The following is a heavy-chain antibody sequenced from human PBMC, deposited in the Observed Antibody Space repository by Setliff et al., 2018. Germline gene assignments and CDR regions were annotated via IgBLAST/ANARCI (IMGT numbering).Heavy chain of an antibody. CDR1: GYTFTNYY. CDR2: ISPYSGES. V-gene: IGHV1-2*02. D-gene: IGHD3-16*01. Sequence: GASVKVSCKASGYTFTNYYMHWVRQAPGQGLEWMGWISPYSGESNYAQKFQDRLTVTADTSTKTIYMELRSLTSDDTAVYFCTRSRGPRVVLAADFDFWGQGTLVTVSS. J-gene: IGHJ4*02. CDR3: TRSRGPRVVLAADFDF.